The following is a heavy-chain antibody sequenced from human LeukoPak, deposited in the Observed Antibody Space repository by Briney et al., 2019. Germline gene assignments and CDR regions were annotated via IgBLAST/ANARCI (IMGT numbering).Heavy chain of an antibody. V-gene: IGHV3-23*01. D-gene: IGHD4-11*01. J-gene: IGHJ6*02. CDR2: ISGSGGST. CDR3: CYSNYYYYHGMDV. CDR1: GFTFSSYA. Sequence: PGGSLRLSCAASGFTFSSYAMSWVRQAPGKGLEWVSAISGSGGSTYYADSVKGRFTISRDNSKNTLYLQMNSLRAEDTAVYYCCYSNYYYYHGMDVWGQGTTVTVSS.